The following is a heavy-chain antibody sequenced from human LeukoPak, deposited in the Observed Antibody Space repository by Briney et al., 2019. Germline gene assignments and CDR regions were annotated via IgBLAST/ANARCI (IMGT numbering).Heavy chain of an antibody. J-gene: IGHJ4*02. V-gene: IGHV3-30-3*01. CDR3: ATVPTTVTTS. Sequence: QPGGSLRLSCAASGFTFSSYAMHWVRQAPGKGLGWVAVISYDGSNKYYADSVKGRFTISRDNSKNTLYLQMNSLRAEDTAVYYCATVPTTVTTSWGQGTLVTVSS. D-gene: IGHD4-17*01. CDR1: GFTFSSYA. CDR2: ISYDGSNK.